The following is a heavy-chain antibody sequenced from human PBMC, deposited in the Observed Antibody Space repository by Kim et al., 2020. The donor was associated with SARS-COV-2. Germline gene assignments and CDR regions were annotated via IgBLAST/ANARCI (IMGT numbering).Heavy chain of an antibody. CDR3: ARDHYDRSGYYYENGDCFDY. Sequence: GGSLRLSCAASGFTFSNYGMHWVRQAPGKGLEWVAVIWYDGSTKFYADSVKGRFTISRDISKNTLYLQMNSLTAEDTAVYFCARDHYDRSGYYYENGDCFDYWGQGTLVTVSS. CDR2: IWYDGSTK. CDR1: GFTFSNYG. D-gene: IGHD3-22*01. V-gene: IGHV3-33*01. J-gene: IGHJ4*02.